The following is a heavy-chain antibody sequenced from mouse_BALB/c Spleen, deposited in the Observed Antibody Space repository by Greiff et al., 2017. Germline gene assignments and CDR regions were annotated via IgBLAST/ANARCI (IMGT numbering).Heavy chain of an antibody. V-gene: IGHV5-6-5*01. CDR1: GFTFSSYA. CDR3: AREDYYGSSYEVYFDY. CDR2: ISSGGST. J-gene: IGHJ2*01. Sequence: EVQLVESGGGLVKPGGSLKLSCAASGFTFSSYAMSWVRQTPEKRLEWVASISSGGSTYYPDSVKGRFTISRDNARNILYLQMSSLRSEDTAMYYCAREDYYGSSYEVYFDYWGQGTTLTVSS. D-gene: IGHD1-1*01.